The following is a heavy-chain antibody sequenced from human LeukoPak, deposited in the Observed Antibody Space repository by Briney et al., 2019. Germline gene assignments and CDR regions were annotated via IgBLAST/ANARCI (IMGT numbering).Heavy chain of an antibody. D-gene: IGHD3-10*02. CDR3: AKEVFEESADNWFDP. Sequence: PGGSLRLSCVTSGFTFTSFGMHWVRQAPGKGLEWVAGIWFDGTEKYYADSVQGRFTVSRDNSKNTVHLQMNGLRAEDTAVYYCAKEVFEESADNWFDPWGQGTLVTVSS. V-gene: IGHV3-33*06. J-gene: IGHJ5*02. CDR1: GFTFTSFG. CDR2: IWFDGTEK.